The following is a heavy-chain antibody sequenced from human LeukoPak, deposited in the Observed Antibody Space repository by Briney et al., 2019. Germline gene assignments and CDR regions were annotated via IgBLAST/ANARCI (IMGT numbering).Heavy chain of an antibody. J-gene: IGHJ4*02. V-gene: IGHV4-34*01. Sequence: SETLSLTCAVYGGSFSGYYWSWTRQPPGKGLEWIGEINHSGSTNYNPSLKSRVTISVDTSKNQFSLKLSSVTAADTAVYYCASHDFYDSSGYYPVDFGVYFDYWGQGTLVTVSS. CDR1: GGSFSGYY. CDR2: INHSGST. CDR3: ASHDFYDSSGYYPVDFGVYFDY. D-gene: IGHD3-22*01.